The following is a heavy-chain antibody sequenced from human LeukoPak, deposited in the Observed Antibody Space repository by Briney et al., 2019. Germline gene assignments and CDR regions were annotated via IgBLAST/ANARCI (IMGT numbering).Heavy chain of an antibody. CDR3: VKGPRPDRTVAHTVEN. Sequence: GGPLRLSCAVSGITLSNYGMSWVRQAPGKALEWVAGISGSGGSTNYADSVKGRFTIPRDNPKTTLYLQMNSLRAEDTAVYYCVKGPRPDRTVAHTVENWGQGTLVTVSS. J-gene: IGHJ4*02. D-gene: IGHD4-23*01. V-gene: IGHV3-23*01. CDR2: ISGSGGST. CDR1: GITLSNYG.